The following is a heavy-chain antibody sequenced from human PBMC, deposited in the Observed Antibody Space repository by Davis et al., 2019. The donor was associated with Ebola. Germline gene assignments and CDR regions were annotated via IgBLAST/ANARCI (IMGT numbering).Heavy chain of an antibody. CDR2: IWYDGSNK. CDR1: GFTFSSYG. V-gene: IGHV3-33*01. J-gene: IGHJ6*02. D-gene: IGHD4-11*01. CDR3: ARARITVTILAGGMDV. Sequence: PGGSLRLSCAASGFTFSSYGMHWVRQAPGKGLEWVAVIWYDGSNKYYADSVKGRFTISRDNSKNTLYLQMNSLRAEDTAVYYCARARITVTILAGGMDVWGQGTTVTVSS.